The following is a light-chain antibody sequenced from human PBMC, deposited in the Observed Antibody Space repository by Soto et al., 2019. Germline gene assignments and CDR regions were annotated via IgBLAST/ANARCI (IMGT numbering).Light chain of an antibody. CDR1: QSLLHSNGYNY. CDR2: LGS. Sequence: DIGRTKSPLSLPVTPGEPSSISCRSSQSLLHSNGYNYLDWYLQKPGQSPQLLIYLGSNRASGVPDRFSGTGSGTDFTLKISRVEAEDVGVYYCMQRIEFPLPFGGRTKVDI. V-gene: IGKV2-28*01. CDR3: MQRIEFPLP. J-gene: IGKJ4*01.